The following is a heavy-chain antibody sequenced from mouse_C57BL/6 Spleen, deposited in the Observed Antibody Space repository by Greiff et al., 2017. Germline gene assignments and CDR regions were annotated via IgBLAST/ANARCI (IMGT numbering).Heavy chain of an antibody. J-gene: IGHJ2*01. CDR1: GYTLTSYW. D-gene: IGHD2-1*01. V-gene: IGHV1-72*01. CDR3: ARGGNYDY. CDR2: IGAVSGGN. Sequence: QVQLQQPGAELVTPGDSVSLSCKASGYTLTSYWVHWVKQTPGRGLEWMGRIGAVSGGNKYNEKFKSKATQTVDKPSSTAYMKLSRLTSEDSTVYSCARGGNYDYWGQGTTLTVSS.